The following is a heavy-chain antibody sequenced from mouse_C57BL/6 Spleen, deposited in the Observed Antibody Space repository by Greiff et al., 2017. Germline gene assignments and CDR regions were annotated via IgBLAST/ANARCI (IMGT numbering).Heavy chain of an antibody. CDR3: ARSGSYCNSNYFDY. D-gene: IGHD3-1*01. J-gene: IGHJ2*01. CDR2: IYPRSGNT. CDR1: GYTFTSYG. V-gene: IGHV1-81*01. Sequence: QVQLQQSGAELARPGASVKLSCKASGYTFTSYGISWVKQRTGQGLEWIGEIYPRSGNTYYTAKFKGKATLTADKSSSTAYMELRSLTSEDSAVYFCARSGSYCNSNYFDYWGQGTTLTVSS.